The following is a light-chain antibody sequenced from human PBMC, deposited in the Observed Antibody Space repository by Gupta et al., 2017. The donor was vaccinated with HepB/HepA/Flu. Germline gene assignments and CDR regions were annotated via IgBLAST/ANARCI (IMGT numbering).Light chain of an antibody. V-gene: IGKV1-39*01. CDR3: QQSYTTPRS. J-gene: IGKJ1*01. CDR1: QSISYD. CDR2: SAS. Sequence: DVRVSQSPSSLSASAGEGVFIACRTNQSISYDSSWYQQKLVNAPQLLIYSASSRQPVIPSRFSVAVCVTEFTLNLSSLQPLEFSKYNCQQSYTTPRSFGQGTTVE.